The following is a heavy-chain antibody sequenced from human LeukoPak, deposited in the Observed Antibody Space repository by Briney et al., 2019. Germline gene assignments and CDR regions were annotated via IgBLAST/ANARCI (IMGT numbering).Heavy chain of an antibody. CDR2: IYTSGST. D-gene: IGHD3-22*01. V-gene: IGHV4-4*07. CDR1: GGSISSYY. Sequence: PSETLSLTCTVSGGSISSYYWSWIRQPAGKGLEWIGGIYTSGSTNYNPSLKSRVTMSVDTSKNQFSLKLSSVTAADTAVYYCAREYYYDSSGCYDYWGQGTLVTVSS. J-gene: IGHJ4*02. CDR3: AREYYYDSSGCYDY.